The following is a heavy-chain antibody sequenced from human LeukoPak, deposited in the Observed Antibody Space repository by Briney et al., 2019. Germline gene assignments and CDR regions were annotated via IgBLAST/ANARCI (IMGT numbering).Heavy chain of an antibody. Sequence: GGSLRLSCTASGFXFGEYAVIWVRQAPGKGLEWVGFIRSKAYGGTTEYAASVKGRFTISRDDSKSIAYLQMDSLKTDDTAVYFCTRDYGDYKGDYWGQGTLVTVSS. J-gene: IGHJ4*02. CDR2: IRSKAYGGTT. CDR1: GFXFGEYA. CDR3: TRDYGDYKGDY. D-gene: IGHD4-17*01. V-gene: IGHV3-49*04.